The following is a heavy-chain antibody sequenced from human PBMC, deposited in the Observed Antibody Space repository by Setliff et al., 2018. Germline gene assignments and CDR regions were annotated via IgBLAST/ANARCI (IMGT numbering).Heavy chain of an antibody. Sequence: TSETLSLTCTVSGGSFTPYYWSWIRQPPGKGLEWIGYVYYSGTAYYNPSLKSRVTVIVDTSKNQFSLKMTSVTAADTAVYYCARMSGFLYMDVWGKGTTVTVSS. J-gene: IGHJ6*03. CDR1: GGSFTPYY. D-gene: IGHD6-25*01. CDR3: ARMSGFLYMDV. CDR2: VYYSGTA. V-gene: IGHV4-59*12.